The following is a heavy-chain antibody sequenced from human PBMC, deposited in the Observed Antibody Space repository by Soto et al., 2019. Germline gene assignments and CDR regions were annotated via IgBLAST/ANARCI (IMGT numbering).Heavy chain of an antibody. CDR2: IGESGTPT. Sequence: EVQLLESGGGLVQPGGSLRLSCAASGFTFSSYAMKWVRQAPGKGLEWVSLIGESGTPTYYADSVKGRFTISRYNSGNTLFLEMYSLRAEDTVVYYCARYIPGVRYYGMDVWGRGTTVTVSS. CDR1: GFTFSSYA. D-gene: IGHD2-2*01. J-gene: IGHJ6*02. CDR3: ARYIPGVRYYGMDV. V-gene: IGHV3-23*01.